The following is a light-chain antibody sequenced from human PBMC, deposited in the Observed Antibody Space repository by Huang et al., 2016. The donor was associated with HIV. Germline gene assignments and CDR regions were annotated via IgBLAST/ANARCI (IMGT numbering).Light chain of an antibody. Sequence: DIQMTQSPPSLSASVGDRVTFTCRADQNITKSLNWYQQKPGKAPKLLIYTVSTLERGGPSRFSGSGSGSRFTLNIGNLQPEDFATYYCQQSFSVPRTFG. CDR3: QQSFSVPRT. CDR2: TVS. J-gene: IGKJ1*01. CDR1: QNITKS. V-gene: IGKV1-39*01.